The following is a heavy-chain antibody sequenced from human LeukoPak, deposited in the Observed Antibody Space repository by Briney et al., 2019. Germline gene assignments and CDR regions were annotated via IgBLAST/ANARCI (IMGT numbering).Heavy chain of an antibody. Sequence: GESLKISCKGSGYSFTSYWIGWVRQMPGKGLEWMGIIYPGDSDTRYSPSFQGQVTISADKSISTAYLQWSSLKASDTAMYYCARMRGYCSGGSCYPSVGAFAIWGQGTMVTVSS. CDR3: ARMRGYCSGGSCYPSVGAFAI. J-gene: IGHJ3*02. CDR2: IYPGDSDT. CDR1: GYSFTSYW. V-gene: IGHV5-51*01. D-gene: IGHD2-15*01.